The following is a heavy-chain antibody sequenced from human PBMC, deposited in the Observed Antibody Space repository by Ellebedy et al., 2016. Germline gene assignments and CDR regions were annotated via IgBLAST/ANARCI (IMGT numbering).Heavy chain of an antibody. J-gene: IGHJ4*02. CDR1: GFTVSSNY. Sequence: GESLKISCAASGFTVSSNYMSWVRQAPGKGLEWVSILYSGGSTYYADSVKGRFTISRDNSKNTLYLQMNSLRAEDTAVYYCARENYYDTSGITGFDCWGQGTLVTVSS. CDR2: LYSGGST. D-gene: IGHD3-22*01. CDR3: ARENYYDTSGITGFDC. V-gene: IGHV3-53*01.